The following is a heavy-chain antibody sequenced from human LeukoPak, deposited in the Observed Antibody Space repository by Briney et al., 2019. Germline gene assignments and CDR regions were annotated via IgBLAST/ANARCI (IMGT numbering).Heavy chain of an antibody. D-gene: IGHD4-23*01. Sequence: GGSLRLSCAVSGFTFSSYWMTWVRQVPGRGLEWVANINQDGNKKYYVDSVKGRFTISRDNAKNSLYLQINSLRAEDTAVYFCARYGGYYMDVWGKGTTVTVSS. CDR2: INQDGNKK. J-gene: IGHJ6*03. CDR1: GFTFSSYW. CDR3: ARYGGYYMDV. V-gene: IGHV3-7*01.